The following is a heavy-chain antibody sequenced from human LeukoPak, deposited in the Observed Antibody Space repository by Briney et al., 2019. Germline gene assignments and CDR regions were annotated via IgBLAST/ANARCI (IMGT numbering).Heavy chain of an antibody. J-gene: IGHJ4*02. D-gene: IGHD2-2*01. CDR3: ATEAPSYRFDY. Sequence: GASVKVSCKASGYTFTAYYIHWVRQAPGQGLEWMWWISPNSGGTNYAQNFQGRVTLTRDTSITTAYMELSRLTSDDAAVYYCATEAPSYRFDYWGQGTLVTVSS. V-gene: IGHV1-2*02. CDR2: ISPNSGGT. CDR1: GYTFTAYY.